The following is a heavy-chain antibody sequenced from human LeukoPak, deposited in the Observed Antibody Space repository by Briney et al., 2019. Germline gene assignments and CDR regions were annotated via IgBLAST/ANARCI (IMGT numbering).Heavy chain of an antibody. CDR2: IREDGNMT. J-gene: IGHJ4*02. D-gene: IGHD6-19*01. CDR3: ARGIAVAGTFKLDY. Sequence: GGSLRLSCAASGFTLSSFWMTWVRQAPGEGLEWVANIREDGNMTYYVDSVKGRFTISRDNAKNSLSLQMNSLRAEDTAVYYCARGIAVAGTFKLDYWGQGTLVTVSS. CDR1: GFTLSSFW. V-gene: IGHV3-7*01.